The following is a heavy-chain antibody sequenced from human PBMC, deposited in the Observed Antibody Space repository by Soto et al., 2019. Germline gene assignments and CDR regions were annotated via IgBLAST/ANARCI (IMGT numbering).Heavy chain of an antibody. J-gene: IGHJ6*02. CDR1: RGSISGYY. CDR3: TRPAVIPQWRFGMDV. D-gene: IGHD6-19*01. Sequence: SETLSLTCTVARGSISGYYWSWIRQSPGQGLEWIGYIFYRGNTLYNPSLQSRVTISLDTAENQFSLRLNSVTAADTAVYYCTRPAVIPQWRFGMDVWGQGASVTVSS. V-gene: IGHV4-59*01. CDR2: IFYRGNT.